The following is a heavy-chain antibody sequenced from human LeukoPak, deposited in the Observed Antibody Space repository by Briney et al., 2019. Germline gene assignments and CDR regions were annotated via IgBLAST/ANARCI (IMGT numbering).Heavy chain of an antibody. CDR1: GFTFSSYA. CDR2: ISHSGYTI. J-gene: IGHJ4*02. V-gene: IGHV3-48*03. D-gene: IGHD6-19*01. CDR3: ASRIAVAGPGINFDY. Sequence: GGSLRLSCAASGFTFSSYAMSWVRQAPGKGLEWVSYISHSGYTIHYADSVKGRFTISRDNAKNSLYLQMNSLRAEDTAVYYCASRIAVAGPGINFDYWGQGTLVTVSS.